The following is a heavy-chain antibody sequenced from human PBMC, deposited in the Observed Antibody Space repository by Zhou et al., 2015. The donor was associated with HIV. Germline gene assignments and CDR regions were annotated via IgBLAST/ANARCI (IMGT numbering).Heavy chain of an antibody. CDR1: GFMFDGYA. Sequence: EVQLVEYGGGLVQPGRSLRLSCAASGFMFDGYAMHWVRQAPGKGLEWVSGISWNSGRIGYADSVKGRFSISRDNVNNRLFLQMNNVRREDTATYYCATWGLYHCDRSGYFANWGQGTPVTVSS. V-gene: IGHV3-9*01. CDR3: ATWGLYHCDRSGYFAN. CDR2: ISWNSGRI. J-gene: IGHJ4*02. D-gene: IGHD3-3*01.